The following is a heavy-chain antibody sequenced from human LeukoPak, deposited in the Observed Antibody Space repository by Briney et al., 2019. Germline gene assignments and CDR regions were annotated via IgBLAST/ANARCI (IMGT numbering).Heavy chain of an antibody. CDR1: GFIFSNYG. V-gene: IGHV3-30*02. CDR3: AKDANSGWSYFDY. Sequence: GGSLRLSCAVSGFIFSNYGMQWVRQAPGKGLEWVAFIRYDGSIEYYADSVKGRFTISRDKPKNTLYLQMNSLRAEDTAVYYCAKDANSGWSYFDYWGQGTLVTVSS. D-gene: IGHD6-19*01. J-gene: IGHJ4*02. CDR2: IRYDGSIE.